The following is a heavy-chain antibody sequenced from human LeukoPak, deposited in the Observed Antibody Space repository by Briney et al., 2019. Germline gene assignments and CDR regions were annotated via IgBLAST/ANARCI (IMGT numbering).Heavy chain of an antibody. CDR1: GGSISSSSYY. J-gene: IGHJ4*02. CDR2: IYYSGST. V-gene: IGHV4-39*07. D-gene: IGHD6-13*01. Sequence: SETLSLTCTVSGGSISSSSYYWGWIRQPPGKGLEWIGSIYYSGSTYYNPSLKSRVTISVDTSKNQFSLKLSPVTAADTAVYYCAREKLIAAAGLDYWGQGTLVTVSS. CDR3: AREKLIAAAGLDY.